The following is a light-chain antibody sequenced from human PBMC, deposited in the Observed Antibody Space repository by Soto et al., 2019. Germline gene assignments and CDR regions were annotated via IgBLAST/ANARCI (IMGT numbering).Light chain of an antibody. CDR1: QSVNAN. CDR3: QQYNTWLWT. V-gene: IGKV3-15*01. Sequence: EVVMTQSPATLSVSPGERATLSCRASQSVNANLAWYQQKPGQAPRLLIHGASNRATGIPARFSGSGFRTEFLLTISSLPSEDFAVYYCQQYNTWLWTFGQGTKVEI. CDR2: GAS. J-gene: IGKJ1*01.